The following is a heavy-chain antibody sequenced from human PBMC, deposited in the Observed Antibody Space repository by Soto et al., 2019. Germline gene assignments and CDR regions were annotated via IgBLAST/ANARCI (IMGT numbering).Heavy chain of an antibody. CDR1: GFTFNYA. V-gene: IGHV3-23*01. CDR2: IVGDGSSI. J-gene: IGHJ4*01. CDR3: ARGAVYNDVLWLVPY. Sequence: PGGSLRLSCAASGFTFNYAMMWVRQAPGKGQEWVSGIVGDGSSIYYADSVKGRFTISSDNSKNTLYLQMNSLRVDDTAVYFCARGAVYNDVLWLVPYLGQGALVTVSS. D-gene: IGHD6-19*01.